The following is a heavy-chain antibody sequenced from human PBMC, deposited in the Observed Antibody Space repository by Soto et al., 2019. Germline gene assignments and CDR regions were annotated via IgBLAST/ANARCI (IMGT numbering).Heavy chain of an antibody. D-gene: IGHD3-22*01. CDR3: ARDLPPPAYYYDSSGPDAFDI. CDR2: ISAYNGNT. J-gene: IGHJ3*02. Sequence: ASVKVSCKASGYTFTSYGISWVRQAPGQGLGWMGWISAYNGNTNYAQKLQGRVTMTTDTSTSTAYMELRSLRSDDTAVYYCARDLPPPAYYYDSSGPDAFDIWGQGTMVT. V-gene: IGHV1-18*04. CDR1: GYTFTSYG.